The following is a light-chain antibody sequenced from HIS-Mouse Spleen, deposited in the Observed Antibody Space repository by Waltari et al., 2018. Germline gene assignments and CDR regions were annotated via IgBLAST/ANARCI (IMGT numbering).Light chain of an antibody. CDR1: SSDGGGYNY. CDR3: CSYAGSYTGV. V-gene: IGLV2-11*01. J-gene: IGLJ1*01. CDR2: DVS. Sequence: QSALTQPRSVSGSPGQSVTISCTGTSSDGGGYNYVSWYQQHQGKAPKLMIYDVSKRPSGVPDRFSGSKSGNTASLTISGLQAEDEADYYCCSYAGSYTGVFGTGTKVTVL.